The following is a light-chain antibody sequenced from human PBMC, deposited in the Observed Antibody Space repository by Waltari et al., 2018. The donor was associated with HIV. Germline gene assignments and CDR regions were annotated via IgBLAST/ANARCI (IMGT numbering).Light chain of an antibody. V-gene: IGKV1-5*03. CDR3: QQYNSKRT. Sequence: DIQMTQSPSTLSASVGDRVTITCRASQSISSWLAWYQQKPGKAPKLLIYKASSLESGVPIRFSGSGSETEFTLTISSLQPDDFATYYCQQYNSKRTFGRGTKVEIK. CDR2: KAS. J-gene: IGKJ1*01. CDR1: QSISSW.